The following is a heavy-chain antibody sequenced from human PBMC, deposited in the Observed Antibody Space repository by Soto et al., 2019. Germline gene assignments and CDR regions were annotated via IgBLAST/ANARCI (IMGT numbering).Heavy chain of an antibody. D-gene: IGHD6-6*01. CDR2: ISSSGGST. CDR3: AKGSEYSSSDCLDY. V-gene: IGHV3-23*01. CDR1: GFTFSSYA. J-gene: IGHJ4*02. Sequence: GGSLRLSCAASGFTFSSYAMSWVRQAPGKGLEWVSAISSSGGSTYYADSVKGRFTISRDNSKNTLYLQMNSLRAEDTAVYYCAKGSEYSSSDCLDYWGQGTLVTVSS.